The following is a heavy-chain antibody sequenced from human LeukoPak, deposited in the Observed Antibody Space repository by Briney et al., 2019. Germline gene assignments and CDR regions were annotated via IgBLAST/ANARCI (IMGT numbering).Heavy chain of an antibody. V-gene: IGHV4-31*03. D-gene: IGHD3-9*01. J-gene: IGHJ4*02. Sequence: SETLSLTCTVSGGSISSGGYYWSWIRQHPGKGLEWIGYIYYSGNTYYNPSLKSRVTISVDTSKNQFSLKLSSVTAAGTAVYYCARDTPWGYFDWGQGTLVTVSS. CDR2: IYYSGNT. CDR1: GGSISSGGYY. CDR3: ARDTPWGYFD.